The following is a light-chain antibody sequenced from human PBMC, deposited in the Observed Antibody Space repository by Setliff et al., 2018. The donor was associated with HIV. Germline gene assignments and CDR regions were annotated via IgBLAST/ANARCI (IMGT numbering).Light chain of an antibody. Sequence: SYALTQPPSVSVAPGKTARMTCEGNNIRSKSVHWYQQKPGQAPVLVVYEDSDRPSGIPERISGSKSGNTATLSISRVEAGDEADYYCQVWDGSSDHVVFGSGTKVTVL. V-gene: IGLV3-21*03. CDR1: NIRSKS. CDR3: QVWDGSSDHVV. J-gene: IGLJ1*01. CDR2: EDS.